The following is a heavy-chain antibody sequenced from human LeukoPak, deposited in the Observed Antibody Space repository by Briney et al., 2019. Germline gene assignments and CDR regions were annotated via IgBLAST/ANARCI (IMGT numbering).Heavy chain of an antibody. Sequence: GGSLRLSCAASGFTFSSYGMHWVRQAPGKGLEWVAFIRYDGNNKYYADSVKGRFTISRDNSKNTLYLQMNSLRAEDTAVYYCAKDYYDSSASSPFDYWGQGTLGTVSS. D-gene: IGHD3-22*01. V-gene: IGHV3-30*02. CDR3: AKDYYDSSASSPFDY. CDR2: IRYDGNNK. CDR1: GFTFSSYG. J-gene: IGHJ4*02.